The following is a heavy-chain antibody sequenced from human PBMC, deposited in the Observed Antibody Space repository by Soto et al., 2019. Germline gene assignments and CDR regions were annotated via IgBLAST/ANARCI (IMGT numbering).Heavy chain of an antibody. J-gene: IGHJ5*02. CDR3: ARGRDYAFWSGLNWSDP. V-gene: IGHV1-8*01. D-gene: IGHD3-3*01. CDR2: MNPNSGDT. CDR1: GYTFTTYD. Sequence: QVQLVQSGAEVQKPGASVKVSCKASGYTFTTYDINWVRQATGQGLEWMGWMNPNSGDTGYAEKFQGRVTMTRNTAINTAYMELSSLTSEDTAVYYCARGRDYAFWSGLNWSDPWGQGTLVTVSS.